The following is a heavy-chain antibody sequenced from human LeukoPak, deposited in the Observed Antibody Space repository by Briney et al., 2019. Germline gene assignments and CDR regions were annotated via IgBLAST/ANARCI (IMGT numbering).Heavy chain of an antibody. D-gene: IGHD2/OR15-2a*01. CDR1: GFTFSSHA. V-gene: IGHV3-7*05. Sequence: PGGSLRLSCAASGFTFSSHAMSWVRQAPGKGLEWVANIKEDGSDKNYVDSVKGRFTISRDNAKNSLYLQMNSLRAEDTAVYYCARGRIALNYWGQGTLVTVSS. J-gene: IGHJ4*02. CDR2: IKEDGSDK. CDR3: ARGRIALNY.